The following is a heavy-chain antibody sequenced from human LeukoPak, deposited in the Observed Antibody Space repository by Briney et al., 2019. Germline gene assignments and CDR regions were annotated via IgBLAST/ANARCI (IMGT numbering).Heavy chain of an antibody. CDR2: IWYDGGKK. CDR3: ARGRPHGNDY. Sequence: QPGGSLRLSCAASGFTFSDYGMYWVRQAPGKGLEWVALIWYDGGKKYYTDSVKGRFSISRDNAKNTLYLQMNSLRVEDTAVYYCARGRPHGNDYWGQGTLVTVSS. J-gene: IGHJ4*02. D-gene: IGHD4-23*01. CDR1: GFTFSDYG. V-gene: IGHV3-33*01.